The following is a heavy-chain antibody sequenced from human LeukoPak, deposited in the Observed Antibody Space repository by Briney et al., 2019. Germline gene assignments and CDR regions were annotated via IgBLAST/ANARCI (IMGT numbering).Heavy chain of an antibody. CDR3: AKENVTIFGVVISGYYFDY. J-gene: IGHJ4*02. V-gene: IGHV3-23*01. CDR2: ISGSGGST. Sequence: GGSLRLSCAASGFTFSSYSMNWVRQAPGKGLEWVSAISGSGGSTYYADSVKGRFTISRDNSKNTLYLQMNSLRAEDTAVYYCAKENVTIFGVVISGYYFDYWGQGTLVTVSS. CDR1: GFTFSSYS. D-gene: IGHD3-3*01.